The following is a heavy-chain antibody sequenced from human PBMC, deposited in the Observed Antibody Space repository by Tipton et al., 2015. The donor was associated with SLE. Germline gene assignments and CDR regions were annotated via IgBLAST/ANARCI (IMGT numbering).Heavy chain of an antibody. CDR1: GGSISSYY. D-gene: IGHD6-13*01. V-gene: IGHV4-59*01. J-gene: IGHJ6*02. CDR3: AGGAATYYYYYGMDV. CDR2: IYYSGST. Sequence: TLSLTCTVSGGSISSYYWSWIRQPPGKGLEWIGYIYYSGSTNYNPSLKSRVTISVDTSKNQFSLKLSSVTAADTAVYYCAGGAATYYYYYGMDVWGQGTTVTVSS.